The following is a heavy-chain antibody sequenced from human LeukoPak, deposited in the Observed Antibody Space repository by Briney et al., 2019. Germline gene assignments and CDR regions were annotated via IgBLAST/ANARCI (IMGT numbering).Heavy chain of an antibody. V-gene: IGHV3-30-3*01. J-gene: IGHJ4*02. D-gene: IGHD2-2*01. CDR2: ISFDGSNK. CDR1: GLTFSSYA. CDR3: ARTPGYCSSTSCSMGVYFDY. Sequence: GKSLRLSCAAPGLTFSSYAVHWVRQAPAKGLEWVAVISFDGSNKYYADSVKCRFTISRDNSKNTLYLQMNSPRAEDTAVYYCARTPGYCSSTSCSMGVYFDYWGQGTLVTVSS.